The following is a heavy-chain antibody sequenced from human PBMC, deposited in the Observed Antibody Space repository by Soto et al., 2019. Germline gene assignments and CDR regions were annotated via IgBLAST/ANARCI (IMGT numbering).Heavy chain of an antibody. J-gene: IGHJ4*02. CDR3: MLGSGWKDFDY. CDR1: GGSITSSSYY. Sequence: PSGTLSLTCTFSGGSITSSSYYWGWIRQPPGKGLEWIGNIYYSGSTYYNPSLKSRVTISVDTSKNQFSLKLSSVTAADTPVYYCMLGSGWKDFDYWGQGTLVTVSS. D-gene: IGHD3-22*01. V-gene: IGHV4-39*01. CDR2: IYYSGST.